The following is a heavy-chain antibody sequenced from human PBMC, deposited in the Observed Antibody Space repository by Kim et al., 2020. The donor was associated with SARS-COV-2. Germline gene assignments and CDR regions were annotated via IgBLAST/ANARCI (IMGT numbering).Heavy chain of an antibody. D-gene: IGHD1-26*01. CDR3: VSRRYTGTYYYFDY. J-gene: IGHJ4*02. Sequence: DAESVKGRFTISRDNAKSTRYLQMNSRRAEDTAVYYCVSRRYTGTYYYFDYWGQGTLVTVSS. V-gene: IGHV3-74*01.